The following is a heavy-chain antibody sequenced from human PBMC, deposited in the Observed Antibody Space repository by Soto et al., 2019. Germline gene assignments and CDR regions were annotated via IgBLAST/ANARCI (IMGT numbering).Heavy chain of an antibody. D-gene: IGHD2-15*01. J-gene: IGHJ6*02. V-gene: IGHV4-59*01. Sequence: TLSLTCTVSGCSISSYYWSWIRQPPGKGLEWIGYIYYSGSTNYNPSLKSRVTISVDTSKNQFSLKLSSVTAADTAVYYCARGICSGGSCYPRGYYYGMDVWAQGTTVTVSS. CDR1: GCSISSYY. CDR2: IYYSGST. CDR3: ARGICSGGSCYPRGYYYGMDV.